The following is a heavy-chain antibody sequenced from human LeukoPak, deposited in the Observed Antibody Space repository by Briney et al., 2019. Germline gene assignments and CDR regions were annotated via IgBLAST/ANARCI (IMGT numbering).Heavy chain of an antibody. CDR2: MHYSGSA. J-gene: IGHJ4*02. V-gene: IGHV4-59*01. CDR3: ARGNGEYAYGYYFDY. D-gene: IGHD5-18*01. Sequence: TSETLPLTCTVSGGSISPYYWGWIRQPPGKGLEFIGFMHYSGSANYHPSLKSRVSISLDTSKNQFSLNLSSVTAADTAMYFCARGNGEYAYGYYFDYWGQGSLVTVSS. CDR1: GGSISPYY.